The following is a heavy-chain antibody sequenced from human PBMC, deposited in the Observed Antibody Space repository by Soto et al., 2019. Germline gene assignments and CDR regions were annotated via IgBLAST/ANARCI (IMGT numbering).Heavy chain of an antibody. CDR3: AKDAMDSYGYYDY. J-gene: IGHJ4*02. CDR2: INSDGSST. Sequence: PGGSLRLSCAASGFTFSSYWMHWVRQAPGKGLVWVSRINSDGSSTSYADSVKGRFTISRDNSKNTLYLQMNSLRAEDTAVYYCAKDAMDSYGYYDYWGQGTLVTVSS. D-gene: IGHD5-18*01. V-gene: IGHV3-74*01. CDR1: GFTFSSYW.